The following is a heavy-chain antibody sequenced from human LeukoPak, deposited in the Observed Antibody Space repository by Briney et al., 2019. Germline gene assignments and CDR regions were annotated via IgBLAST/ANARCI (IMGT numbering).Heavy chain of an antibody. Sequence: GESLKISCKGSGYSFTSYWIGWVRQMPGKGLEWMGIIYPGDSDTRYSPSFQGQVTISADKSISTAYLQWSSLKASDTAIYYCARFVGATYLGMDVWGQGTTVTVSS. D-gene: IGHD1-26*01. J-gene: IGHJ6*02. CDR1: GYSFTSYW. CDR2: IYPGDSDT. CDR3: ARFVGATYLGMDV. V-gene: IGHV5-51*01.